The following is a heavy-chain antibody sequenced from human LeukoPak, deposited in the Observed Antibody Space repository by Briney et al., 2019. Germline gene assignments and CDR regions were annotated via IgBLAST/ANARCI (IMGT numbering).Heavy chain of an antibody. Sequence: SETLSLTCTVSGGSISSSSYYWGWIRQPPGKGLEWIGSIYYSGSTYYNPSLKSRVTISVDTSKNQFSLKLSSVTAADTAVYYCARTLYDSSGHYYVFNYWGQGTLVTVSS. CDR1: GGSISSSSYY. CDR2: IYYSGST. V-gene: IGHV4-39*01. J-gene: IGHJ4*02. D-gene: IGHD3-22*01. CDR3: ARTLYDSSGHYYVFNY.